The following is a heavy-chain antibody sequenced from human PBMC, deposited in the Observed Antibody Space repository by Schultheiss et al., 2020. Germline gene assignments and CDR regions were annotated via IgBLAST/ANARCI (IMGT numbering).Heavy chain of an antibody. CDR1: GFTFSSYA. V-gene: IGHV3-30-3*01. CDR2: ISYDGSNK. CDR3: ARLWDGYSVVFDY. J-gene: IGHJ4*02. D-gene: IGHD5-24*01. Sequence: GGSLRLSCAASGFTFSSYAMSWVRQAPGKGLEWVAVISYDGSNKYYADSVKGRFTISRDNAKNSLYLQINSLRAEDTAVYYCARLWDGYSVVFDYWGQGTLVTVSS.